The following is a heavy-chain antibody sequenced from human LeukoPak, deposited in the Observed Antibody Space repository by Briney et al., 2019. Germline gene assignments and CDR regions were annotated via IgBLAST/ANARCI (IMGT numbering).Heavy chain of an antibody. J-gene: IGHJ4*02. V-gene: IGHV3-48*03. Sequence: GGSLRLSCAASGFTFSSYEMNWVRQAPGKGLEWVSYISSSGSTIYYADSVKGRFTISRDNAKNSLYPQMNSLRAEDTAVYYCARVGYYDSSGYNGDYWGQGTLVTVSS. D-gene: IGHD3-22*01. CDR3: ARVGYYDSSGYNGDY. CDR2: ISSSGSTI. CDR1: GFTFSSYE.